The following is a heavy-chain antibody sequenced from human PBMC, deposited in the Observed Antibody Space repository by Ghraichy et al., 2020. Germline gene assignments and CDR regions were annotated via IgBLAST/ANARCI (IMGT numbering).Heavy chain of an antibody. CDR3: ARTKMGLRLKEESLDY. V-gene: IGHV4-61*01. J-gene: IGHJ4*02. CDR1: GGSVSSGSYY. Sequence: SETLSLTCTVSGGSVSSGSYYWSWIRQPPGKGLEWIGYIYYSGSTNYNPSLKSRVTISVDTSKNQFSLKLSSVTAADTAVYYCARTKMGLRLKEESLDYWGQGTLVTVSS. D-gene: IGHD5-12*01. CDR2: IYYSGST.